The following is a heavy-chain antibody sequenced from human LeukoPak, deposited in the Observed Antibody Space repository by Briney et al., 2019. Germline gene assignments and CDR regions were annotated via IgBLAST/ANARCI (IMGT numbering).Heavy chain of an antibody. CDR2: TNPNSGDT. CDR3: AAARGSDDHFDY. V-gene: IGHV1-2*02. Sequence: ASVKVSCKASGHTFIGYYMHWMRQAPGQGLEWMGWTNPNSGDTNYAQKFQGRVTMTRDTSISTAYMELSRLRSDDTAVYYCAAARGSDDHFDYWGQETLATVSS. D-gene: IGHD3-10*01. J-gene: IGHJ4*02. CDR1: GHTFIGYY.